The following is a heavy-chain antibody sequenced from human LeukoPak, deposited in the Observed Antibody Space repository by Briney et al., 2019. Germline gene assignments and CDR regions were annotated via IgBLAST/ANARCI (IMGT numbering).Heavy chain of an antibody. Sequence: GTSLRLSCAASGFAFSTYGMHWVRQAPDKGLEWVAVTSSDGSKKDYADSVKGRFTISRDNSKNTLFLQMNSLRAEDTAVYYCAKKSPGTYYAPPDYWGQGTLVTVSS. V-gene: IGHV3-30*18. CDR3: AKKSPGTYYAPPDY. CDR1: GFAFSTYG. CDR2: TSSDGSKK. D-gene: IGHD3-10*01. J-gene: IGHJ4*02.